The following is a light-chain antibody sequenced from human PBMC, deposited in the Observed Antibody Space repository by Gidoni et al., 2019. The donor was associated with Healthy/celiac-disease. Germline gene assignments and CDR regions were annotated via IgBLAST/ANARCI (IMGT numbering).Light chain of an antibody. V-gene: IGLV2-14*03. CDR3: SSYTSSSTV. CDR1: SSDVGGYNY. J-gene: IGLJ2*01. CDR2: DVS. Sequence: QSALTQPASGSGSPGQPITISCTGTSSDVGGYNYVSWYQQHPGKAPKLMIYDVSNRPSGVSNRFSGLQAEDEADYYCSSYTSSSTVFGGGTKLTVL.